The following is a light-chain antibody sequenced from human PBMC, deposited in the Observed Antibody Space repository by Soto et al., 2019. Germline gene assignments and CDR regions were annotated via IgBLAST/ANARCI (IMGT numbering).Light chain of an antibody. CDR1: QGIGDA. Sequence: DIQMSHSPSSLFAAVRASVTLTCGASQGIGDALGWYQQKPGKAPKRLIYAASTLQSGVPSRFSGSGSGTEFTLTISSLQPDDFATYYCQHYNSYSEAFGQGTKVDIK. J-gene: IGKJ1*01. CDR3: QHYNSYSEA. CDR2: AAS. V-gene: IGKV1-17*01.